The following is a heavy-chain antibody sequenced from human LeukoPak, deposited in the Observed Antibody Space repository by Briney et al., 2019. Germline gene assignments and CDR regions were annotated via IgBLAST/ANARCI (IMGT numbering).Heavy chain of an antibody. CDR3: ARGRHPYCSGGGCYYYGMDV. D-gene: IGHD2-15*01. CDR2: INHSGST. J-gene: IGHJ6*04. Sequence: ASETLSLTCAVYGGSFSGYYWSWIRQPPGKGLEWIGEINHSGSTNYNPSLKSRVTISVDTSKNQFSLKLSSVTAADTAVYYCARGRHPYCSGGGCYYYGMDVWGKGTTVTVSS. CDR1: GGSFSGYY. V-gene: IGHV4-34*01.